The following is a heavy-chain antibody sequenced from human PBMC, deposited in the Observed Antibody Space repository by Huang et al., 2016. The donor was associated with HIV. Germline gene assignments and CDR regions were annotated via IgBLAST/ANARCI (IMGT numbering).Heavy chain of an antibody. CDR2: MNPVNGDT. V-gene: IGHV1-8*03. J-gene: IGHJ3*02. CDR1: GYSFTDYD. Sequence: QVQLVQSGAEVKKPGASVKVSCKGSGYSFTDYDINWGRQATGQGLEWMGLMNPVNGDTGYAQKFQGRGTFSRNTSVNTAYMELSSLRSDDTAVYYCARAGSGWALDAFDIWGQGTVVIVSS. CDR3: ARAGSGWALDAFDI. D-gene: IGHD6-19*01.